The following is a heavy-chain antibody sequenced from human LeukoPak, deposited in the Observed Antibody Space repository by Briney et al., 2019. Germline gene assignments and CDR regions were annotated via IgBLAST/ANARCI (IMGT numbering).Heavy chain of an antibody. CDR1: GYTFTDYY. V-gene: IGHV1-2*06. J-gene: IGHJ4*02. Sequence: ASVKVSCKASGYTFTDYYMHWVRQAPGQGLEWMGRINPNNGATNYAQKLQGRVTITGDTSISTAYMELSSLRSDDTAVYYCTRETGSYHGNDYWGQGTLVTVSS. CDR3: TRETGSYHGNDY. CDR2: INPNNGAT. D-gene: IGHD1-26*01.